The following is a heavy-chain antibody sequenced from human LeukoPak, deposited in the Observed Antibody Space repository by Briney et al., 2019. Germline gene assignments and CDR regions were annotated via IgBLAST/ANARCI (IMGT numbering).Heavy chain of an antibody. CDR2: IIPILDII. D-gene: IGHD6-6*01. J-gene: IGHJ6*02. CDR1: GDTFSNYA. Sequence: SVKVSCKASGDTFSNYAISWVRQAPGQGLEWMGRIIPILDIINYAQTFQGRVTITADKSTSTAYMDLSSLRSEDTAVYYCAREAARLYYYYGMDVWGQGTTVTVSS. CDR3: AREAARLYYYYGMDV. V-gene: IGHV1-69*04.